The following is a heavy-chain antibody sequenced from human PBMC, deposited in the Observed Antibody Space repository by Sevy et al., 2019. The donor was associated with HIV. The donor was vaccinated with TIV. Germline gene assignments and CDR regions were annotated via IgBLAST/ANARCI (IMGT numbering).Heavy chain of an antibody. CDR3: ARSSYDFWSGPLNWFDP. J-gene: IGHJ5*02. Sequence: SETLSLTCTVSGGSISSYYWSWIRQPPGKELEWIGYIYYSGSTNYNPSLKSRVTISVDTSKNQFSLKLSSVTAADTAVYYCARSSYDFWSGPLNWFDPWGQGTLVTVSS. D-gene: IGHD3-3*01. V-gene: IGHV4-59*01. CDR1: GGSISSYY. CDR2: IYYSGST.